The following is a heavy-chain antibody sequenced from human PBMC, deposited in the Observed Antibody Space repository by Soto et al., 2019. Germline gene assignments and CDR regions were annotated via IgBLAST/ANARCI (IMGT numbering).Heavy chain of an antibody. CDR2: IIPIFGTA. Sequence: QVQLVQSGAEVKKPGSSVKVSCKASGGTFSSYAISWVRQAPGQGLEWMGGIIPIFGTANYAQKFQGRVKNSGDESTSTGYMEVSRLRSGDQGVYYWAISWEVLYFFDYWGPGTLVPVSS. D-gene: IGHD1-26*01. V-gene: IGHV1-69*01. CDR3: AISWEVLYFFDY. CDR1: GGTFSSYA. J-gene: IGHJ4*02.